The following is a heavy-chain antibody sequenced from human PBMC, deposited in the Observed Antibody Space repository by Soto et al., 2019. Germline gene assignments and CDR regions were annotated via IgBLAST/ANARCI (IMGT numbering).Heavy chain of an antibody. J-gene: IGHJ4*02. CDR3: AKAAARQGDFDY. V-gene: IGHV3-9*01. CDR1: GFTFDDYA. CDR2: ISWNSGSI. Sequence: EVQLVESGGGLVQPGRSLRLSCAASGFTFDDYAMHWVRQAPGKGLEWVSGISWNSGSIGYADSVKGRFTISRDNAKNSLYLQMNSLRAEDTALYYCAKAAARQGDFDYWGQGTLVTVSS. D-gene: IGHD6-6*01.